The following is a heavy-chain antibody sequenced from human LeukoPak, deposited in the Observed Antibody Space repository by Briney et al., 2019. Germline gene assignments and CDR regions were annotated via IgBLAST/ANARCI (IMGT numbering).Heavy chain of an antibody. CDR3: AQGQLLYRRWFDP. CDR2: IYHSGST. V-gene: IGHV4-39*07. CDR1: GGSISSSSYY. Sequence: SETLSLTCTVSGGSISSSSYYWGWIRQPPGKGLEWIGSIYHSGSTYYNPSLKSRVTISVDTSKNQFSLKLSSVTAADTAVYYCAQGQLLYRRWFDPWGQGTLVTVSS. J-gene: IGHJ5*02. D-gene: IGHD2-2*02.